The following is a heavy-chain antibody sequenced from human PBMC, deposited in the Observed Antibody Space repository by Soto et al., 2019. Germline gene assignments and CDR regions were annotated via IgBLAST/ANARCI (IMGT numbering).Heavy chain of an antibody. Sequence: EQLQESGPGLVKPSETLSLSCTVSGDSISSGSYYWSWIRQPPGKGLEWIGYIYFTGSTNYNPSLKSRVTISVDTSRNQFSLKLSSVTAADTALYYCAKWDSLYSSFDPWGQGTLVTVSS. CDR1: GDSISSGSYY. CDR3: AKWDSLYSSFDP. V-gene: IGHV4-61*01. J-gene: IGHJ5*02. CDR2: IYFTGST. D-gene: IGHD6-19*01.